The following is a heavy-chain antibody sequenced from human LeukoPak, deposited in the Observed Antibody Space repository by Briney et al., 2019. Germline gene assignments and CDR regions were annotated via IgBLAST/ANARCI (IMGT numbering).Heavy chain of an antibody. CDR1: GGSTSSSNW. D-gene: IGHD2-21*02. CDR2: ISHSGST. J-gene: IGHJ6*02. V-gene: IGHV4-4*02. CDR3: ARGYVVLTGYYGLDV. Sequence: PSGTLSLTCGLSGGSTSSSNWWTWVRPPPGKGLDWIGEISHSGSTKYNPSLESRINISVDKSKHHFSLNMTSVSAADTAIYYCARGYVVLTGYYGLDVWGQGTTVTVSS.